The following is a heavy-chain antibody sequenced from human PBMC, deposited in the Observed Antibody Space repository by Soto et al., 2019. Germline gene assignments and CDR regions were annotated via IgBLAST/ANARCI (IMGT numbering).Heavy chain of an antibody. V-gene: IGHV4-30-4*01. CDR2: IYYSGNT. CDR3: AREGGESSDGLYYFDS. D-gene: IGHD3-16*01. CDR1: GGSTSSDNY. J-gene: IGHJ4*02. Sequence: SETLSLTCTVSGGSTSSDNYWSWIRQPPGKGLEWIGHIYYSGNTDYNPSLKSRLAISIDTSKNQFSLRLSSVTAADTAVYFCAREGGESSDGLYYFDSWGQGSLVTVSS.